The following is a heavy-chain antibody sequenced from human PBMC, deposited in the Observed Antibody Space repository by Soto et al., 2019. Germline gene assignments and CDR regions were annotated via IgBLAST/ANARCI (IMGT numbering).Heavy chain of an antibody. D-gene: IGHD6-13*01. V-gene: IGHV1-2*02. CDR2: INPNSGDT. CDR1: GYIFTGYY. CDR3: ARAIAAGGTNWFDP. J-gene: IGHJ5*02. Sequence: ASVKVSCKASGYIFTGYYMHWVRQAPGQGLEWMGWINPNSGDTNYAQKFQGRVTMTRDTSISTVYMELSRLRSDDTAVYYCARAIAAGGTNWFDPWGQGTLVTSPQ.